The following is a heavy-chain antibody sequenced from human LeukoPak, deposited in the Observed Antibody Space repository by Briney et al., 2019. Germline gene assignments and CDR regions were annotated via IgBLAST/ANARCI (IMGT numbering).Heavy chain of an antibody. V-gene: IGHV4-34*01. CDR2: INHSGST. CDR3: ARPRGPLGIAFDI. Sequence: PSETLSLTCAVYGGSFSGYYWSWIRQPPGKGLEWIGEINHSGSTNYNPSLKSRVTISVDTSKNQFSLKLSSVTAADTAVYYCARPRGPLGIAFDIWGQGTMVTVSS. D-gene: IGHD1-26*01. CDR1: GGSFSGYY. J-gene: IGHJ3*02.